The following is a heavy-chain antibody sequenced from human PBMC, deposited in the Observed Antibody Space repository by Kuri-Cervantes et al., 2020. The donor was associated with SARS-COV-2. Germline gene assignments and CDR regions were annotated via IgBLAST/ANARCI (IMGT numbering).Heavy chain of an antibody. Sequence: SQTLSLTCAVSGGSISSGGSSWSWLRQPPGKGLEWIGYIYHSGTNYYNPSLNSRVTISIDRSKNQFSLKLSSVTAADTAVYYSARRGSSSLYRYWGQGTLVTVSS. J-gene: IGHJ4*02. CDR3: ARRGSSSLYRY. V-gene: IGHV4-30-2*01. CDR2: IYHSGTN. CDR1: GGSISSGGSS. D-gene: IGHD6-13*01.